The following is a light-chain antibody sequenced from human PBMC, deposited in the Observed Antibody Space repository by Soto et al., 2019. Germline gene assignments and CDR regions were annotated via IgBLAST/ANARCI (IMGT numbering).Light chain of an antibody. J-gene: IGKJ4*01. V-gene: IGKV1-5*03. CDR2: KAS. Sequence: DIQMTQSPSTLSASVGDRVTITCRASQSISRWLALYQQKPGKAPKLLIYKASSLESGVPSRFSGSGSGTEFTLSISSLQPDDFATYYCQQYNPPLTFGGGTKVEIK. CDR3: QQYNPPLT. CDR1: QSISRW.